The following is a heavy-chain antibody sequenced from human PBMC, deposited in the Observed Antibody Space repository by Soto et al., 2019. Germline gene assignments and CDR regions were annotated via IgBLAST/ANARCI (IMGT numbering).Heavy chain of an antibody. V-gene: IGHV3-48*03. D-gene: IGHD3-10*01. CDR2: ISLSGSTI. J-gene: IGHJ6*02. CDR3: AKAPGGYYGMDV. Sequence: GGSLRLSCAASGFAFSNYEMNWVRQAPGKGLEWVSYISLSGSTIYYADSVKGRFTISRDDAKNSLYLQMDSLRADDTAVYYCAKAPGGYYGMDVWGQGTTVTVSS. CDR1: GFAFSNYE.